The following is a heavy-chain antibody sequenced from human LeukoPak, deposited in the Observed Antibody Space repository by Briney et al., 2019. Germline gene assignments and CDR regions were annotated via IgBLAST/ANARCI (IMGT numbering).Heavy chain of an antibody. CDR1: GDSFSSHY. CDR3: ARDLVTVTKGFDI. J-gene: IGHJ3*02. Sequence: SETLSLTCAVSGDSFSSHYWTWIRQPPGKGLEWIGYISYIGSTNYNPSLKSRVTIPIDTSKNQFSLKLRSVTAADTAVYYCARDLVTVTKGFDIWGQGTMVSVSS. D-gene: IGHD4-17*01. V-gene: IGHV4-59*11. CDR2: ISYIGST.